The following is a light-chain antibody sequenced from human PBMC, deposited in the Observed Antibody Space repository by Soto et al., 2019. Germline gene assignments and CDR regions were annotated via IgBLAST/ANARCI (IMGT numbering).Light chain of an antibody. CDR1: QRISIY. CDR3: QQRLNWPIS. V-gene: IGKV3-11*01. J-gene: IGKJ5*01. CDR2: DAS. Sequence: EIVLTQSPGTLSLSPGERATLSCRASQRISIYLGWYQQKPGQAPRPLSYDASIRATGIPARFSGSGSGTDFTLTISSLEPEDFAVYYCQQRLNWPISFGQGTRLEIK.